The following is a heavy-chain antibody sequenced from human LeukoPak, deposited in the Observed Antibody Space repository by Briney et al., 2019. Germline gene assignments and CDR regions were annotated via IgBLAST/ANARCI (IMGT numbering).Heavy chain of an antibody. Sequence: PGGSLRLSCEASRFTLSNYWMSWVRQAPGKGLEWVANIKQDGSEAYYVDSVKGRFTISRDNAKNSLSLQMNSLRAEDTAVYCCARQRGSGCLDYWGQGTLVTVSS. J-gene: IGHJ4*02. V-gene: IGHV3-7*01. D-gene: IGHD6-19*01. CDR3: ARQRGSGCLDY. CDR2: IKQDGSEA. CDR1: RFTLSNYW.